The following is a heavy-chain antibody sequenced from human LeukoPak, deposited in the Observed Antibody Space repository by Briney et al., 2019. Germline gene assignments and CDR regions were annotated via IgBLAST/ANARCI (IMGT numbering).Heavy chain of an antibody. D-gene: IGHD3-22*01. J-gene: IGHJ4*02. CDR3: ARDWGEYYYDSSGYYQQLPGDY. Sequence: GGSLRLSCAASGFTFSSYAMSWVRQAPGKGLEWVSAISGSGGSTYYADSVKGRFTISRDNSKNTLYLQMNSLRAEDTAVYYCARDWGEYYYDSSGYYQQLPGDYWGQGTLVTVSS. V-gene: IGHV3-23*01. CDR1: GFTFSSYA. CDR2: ISGSGGST.